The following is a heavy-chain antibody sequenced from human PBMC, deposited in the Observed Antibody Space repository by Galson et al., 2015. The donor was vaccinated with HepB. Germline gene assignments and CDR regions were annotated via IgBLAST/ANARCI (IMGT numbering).Heavy chain of an antibody. V-gene: IGHV3-23*01. CDR3: ARGRGFGGVIVINFDY. J-gene: IGHJ4*02. D-gene: IGHD3-16*02. CDR1: GFTFSSYA. Sequence: SLRLSCAASGFTFSSYAMSWVRQAPGKGLEWVSAISGSGDNTYYVDSVKGRFTISRDNSKSTLFLQMNTLRAEDTAVYYCARGRGFGGVIVINFDYWGQGTLVTVSS. CDR2: ISGSGDNT.